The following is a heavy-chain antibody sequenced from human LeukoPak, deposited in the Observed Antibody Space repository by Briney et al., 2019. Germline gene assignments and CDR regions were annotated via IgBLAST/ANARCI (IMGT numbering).Heavy chain of an antibody. Sequence: PSKTLSLTCTVSGGSISSGGHSWSWIRQPPGKGLEWIGYIYHSGSGSTYYNPSLKSRVTISVDTSKNQFSLKLSSVTAADMAVYYCARLSGTHYEAIDYWGQGTLVTVSS. V-gene: IGHV4-30-2*03. CDR3: ARLSGTHYEAIDY. CDR2: IYHSGSGST. CDR1: GGSISSGGHS. J-gene: IGHJ4*02. D-gene: IGHD1-14*01.